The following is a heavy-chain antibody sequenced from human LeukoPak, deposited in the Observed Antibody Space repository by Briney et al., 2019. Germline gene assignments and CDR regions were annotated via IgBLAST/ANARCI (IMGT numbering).Heavy chain of an antibody. Sequence: SETLSLTCTVSGGSISSYYWSWIRQPPGKGLEWIGYIYYSGSTNYNPSLNSRVTISVDTSKNQFSLKLSSVTAADTAVYYCARGREWFGEFQVGFDPWGQGTLVTVSS. CDR3: ARGREWFGEFQVGFDP. CDR1: GGSISSYY. D-gene: IGHD3-10*01. J-gene: IGHJ5*02. CDR2: IYYSGST. V-gene: IGHV4-59*01.